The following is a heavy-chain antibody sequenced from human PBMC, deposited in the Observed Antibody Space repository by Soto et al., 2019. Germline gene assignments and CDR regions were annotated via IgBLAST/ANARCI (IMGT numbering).Heavy chain of an antibody. V-gene: IGHV3-11*05. CDR3: ARVTRRANAFDI. J-gene: IGHJ3*02. CDR2: ISSSSTYT. CDR1: GFTFSDYY. Sequence: QVQLVETGGGLVKPGGSLRLSCAASGFTFSDYYMSWIRQAPGKGLEWVSYISSSSTYTKYADSVKGRFTISRDNARNSLYRQMRSLRAEDTAVYYCARVTRRANAFDIWGQGTMVTVSS. D-gene: IGHD2-2*01.